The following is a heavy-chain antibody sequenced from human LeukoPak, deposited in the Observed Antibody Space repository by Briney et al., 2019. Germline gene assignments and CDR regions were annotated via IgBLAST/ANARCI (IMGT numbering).Heavy chain of an antibody. CDR2: ISAYNGNT. CDR3: ARVGSYCTSISCFDY. CDR1: DYTFTSYG. Sequence: ASVKVSCKASDYTFTSYGISWVRQAPGQGLEWIGWISAYNGNTDYAQKFQGRVTMTTDTSTSTAYMELRSLRSDDTAVYYCARVGSYCTSISCFDYWGQGTLVTVSS. D-gene: IGHD2-2*01. V-gene: IGHV1-18*01. J-gene: IGHJ4*02.